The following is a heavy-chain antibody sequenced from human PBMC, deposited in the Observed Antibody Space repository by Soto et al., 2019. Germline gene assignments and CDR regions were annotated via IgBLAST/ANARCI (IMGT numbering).Heavy chain of an antibody. V-gene: IGHV4-39*01. CDR2: VYYNGNT. D-gene: IGHD1-26*01. J-gene: IGHJ4*02. CDR3: ARLSGSYNDRYFDY. CDR1: GGYISSSSYY. Sequence: TSETLSLTCTVSGGYISSSSYYWVWIRQPPGKGLEWIGNVYYNGNTYYNPSLKSRLTISVDTSNNQFSLKVKSVTAADTAVYYCARLSGSYNDRYFDYWGQGTLVTVSS.